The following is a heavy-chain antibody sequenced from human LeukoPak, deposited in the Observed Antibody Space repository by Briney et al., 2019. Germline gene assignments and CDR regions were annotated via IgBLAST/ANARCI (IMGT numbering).Heavy chain of an antibody. V-gene: IGHV4-30-4*01. D-gene: IGHD5-12*01. Sequence: SQTLSLTCTVSGGSIGSVDYYWSWIRKPPGKALEWIGNIYYSGSTYYNPSLKSRVTISVDTSKNQFSLKLSSVTAADTAVYYCARRYGGYSNFDYWGQGTLVTVSS. CDR3: ARRYGGYSNFDY. CDR1: GGSIGSVDYY. CDR2: IYYSGST. J-gene: IGHJ4*02.